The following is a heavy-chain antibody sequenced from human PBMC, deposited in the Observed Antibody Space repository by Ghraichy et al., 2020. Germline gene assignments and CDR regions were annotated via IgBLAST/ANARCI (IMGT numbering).Heavy chain of an antibody. J-gene: IGHJ4*02. V-gene: IGHV3-64D*06. Sequence: GGSLRLSCSASGFTFSSYAMHWVRQAPGKGLEYVSAISSNGGSTYYADSVKGRFTISRDNSKNTLYLQMSSLRAEDTAVYYCVKASTVTTRRYYFDYWGQGTLVTVSS. CDR1: GFTFSSYA. CDR3: VKASTVTTRRYYFDY. CDR2: ISSNGGST. D-gene: IGHD4-17*01.